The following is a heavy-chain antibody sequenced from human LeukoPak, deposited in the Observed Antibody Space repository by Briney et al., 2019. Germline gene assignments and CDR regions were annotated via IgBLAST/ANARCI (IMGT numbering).Heavy chain of an antibody. Sequence: PGGSLRLSCAASGFTFSSYAMSWVRQAPGKGLEWVSAISGSGGSTYYADSVKGRFTISRDNSKNTLYLQMNSLRAEDTAVYYCAKVEHYYDSSGYLYYFDYWGQGTLVTVSS. J-gene: IGHJ4*02. CDR2: ISGSGGST. V-gene: IGHV3-23*01. CDR3: AKVEHYYDSSGYLYYFDY. CDR1: GFTFSSYA. D-gene: IGHD3-22*01.